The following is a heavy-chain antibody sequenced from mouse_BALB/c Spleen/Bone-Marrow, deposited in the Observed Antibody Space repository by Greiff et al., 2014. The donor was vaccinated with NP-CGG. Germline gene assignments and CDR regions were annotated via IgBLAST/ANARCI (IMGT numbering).Heavy chain of an antibody. Sequence: EVQLQQSGAELVKPGASVKLSCTASGFNIKDTYMHWVKQRPEQGLEWIGRIDPANGNTKYDPKFQGKATITADTSSNTAYQQLSSLTSEDTAVYYCARYDYGWYFYVWGAGTTVTVSS. V-gene: IGHV14-3*02. CDR2: IDPANGNT. CDR1: GFNIKDTY. CDR3: ARYDYGWYFYV. D-gene: IGHD1-1*01. J-gene: IGHJ1*01.